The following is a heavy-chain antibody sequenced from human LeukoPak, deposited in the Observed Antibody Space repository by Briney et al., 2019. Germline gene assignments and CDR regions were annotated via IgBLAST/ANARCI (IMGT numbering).Heavy chain of an antibody. Sequence: ESGPTLVNPSETLSLTCTVSGGSISSSSYYWGWIRQPPGKGLEWIGSIYYSGSTYYNPSLKSRVTISVDTSKNQFSLKLSSVTAADTAVYYCARNYDFWSGYYNYWGQGTLVTVSS. D-gene: IGHD3-3*01. CDR1: GGSISSSSYY. V-gene: IGHV4-39*01. CDR2: IYYSGST. CDR3: ARNYDFWSGYYNY. J-gene: IGHJ4*02.